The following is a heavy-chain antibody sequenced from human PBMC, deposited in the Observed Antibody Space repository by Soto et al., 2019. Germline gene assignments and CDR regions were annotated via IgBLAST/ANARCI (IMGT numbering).Heavy chain of an antibody. CDR3: ATPPPYDYIWGSYRYTGPLALFDY. V-gene: IGHV1-24*01. J-gene: IGHJ4*02. CDR1: GYTLTELS. D-gene: IGHD3-16*02. Sequence: ASVKVSCKVSGYTLTELSMHWVRQAPGKGLEWMGGFDPEDGETIYAQKFQGRVTMTEDTSTDTAYMELSSLRSEDTAVYYCATPPPYDYIWGSYRYTGPLALFDYWGQGTLVTVSS. CDR2: FDPEDGET.